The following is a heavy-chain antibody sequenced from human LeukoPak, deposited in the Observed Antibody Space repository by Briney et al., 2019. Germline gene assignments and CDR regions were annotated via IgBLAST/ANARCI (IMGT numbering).Heavy chain of an antibody. D-gene: IGHD3-10*01. Sequence: SETLSLTCTVSGGSISSYCWSWIRQPPGKGLEWIGYIYYSGSTNYKPSLKSRVTISVDTSRNQFSLKLRSVNAADTAVYYCARGGYYGSGNDFRFDPWGQGTLVTVSS. CDR1: GGSISSYC. CDR2: IYYSGST. CDR3: ARGGYYGSGNDFRFDP. V-gene: IGHV4-59*01. J-gene: IGHJ5*02.